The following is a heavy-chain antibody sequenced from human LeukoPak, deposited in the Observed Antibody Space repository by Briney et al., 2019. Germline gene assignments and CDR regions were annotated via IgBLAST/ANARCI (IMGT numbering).Heavy chain of an antibody. CDR3: AMPHEVVVISDLDY. CDR2: ISYDGSNK. Sequence: GGSLRLSCAASGFTFSSYAMHWVRQAPGKGLEWVAVISYDGSNKYYADSVKGRFTISRDNSKNTLYLQMNSLRAEDTAVYYCAMPHEVVVISDLDYWGQGTLVTVSS. J-gene: IGHJ4*02. D-gene: IGHD3-22*01. CDR1: GFTFSSYA. V-gene: IGHV3-30-3*01.